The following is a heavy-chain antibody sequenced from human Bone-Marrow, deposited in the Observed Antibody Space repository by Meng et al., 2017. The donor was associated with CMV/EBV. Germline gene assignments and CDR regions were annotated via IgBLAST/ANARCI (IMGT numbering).Heavy chain of an antibody. CDR3: ARSDRAYCGGDCYSAIDI. D-gene: IGHD2-21*01. J-gene: IGHJ3*02. Sequence: SEKVSCKASGGTFNSYAISWVRQAPGQGLEWMGGIIPILGTANYAQKFQGRVTITTDESTSTAYMELSSLRSEDTAVYYCARSDRAYCGGDCYSAIDIWGQGTMVTVSS. CDR2: IIPILGTA. CDR1: GGTFNSYA. V-gene: IGHV1-69*05.